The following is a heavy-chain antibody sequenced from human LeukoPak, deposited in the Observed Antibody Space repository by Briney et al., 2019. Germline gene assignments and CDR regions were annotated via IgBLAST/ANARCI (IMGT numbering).Heavy chain of an antibody. D-gene: IGHD6-13*01. V-gene: IGHV1-2*04. Sequence: ASVKVSCKASGYTFTGYYMHWVRQAPGQGLEWMGWINPNSGGTNYAQKFQGWVTMTRDTSISTAYMELSSLRAEDTAVYYCARVEQQQLYGFDYWGQGTLVTVSS. CDR1: GYTFTGYY. J-gene: IGHJ4*02. CDR2: INPNSGGT. CDR3: ARVEQQQLYGFDY.